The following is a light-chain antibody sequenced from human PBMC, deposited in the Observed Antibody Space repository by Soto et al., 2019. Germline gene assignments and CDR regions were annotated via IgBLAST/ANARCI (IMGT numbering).Light chain of an antibody. V-gene: IGKV3-11*01. CDR3: QQRSNWRFT. J-gene: IGKJ3*01. Sequence: EIVLTQSPATLSLYPGERATLSCRASQSVSSYLAWYQQKPGQAPRLLIYDASTRATGIPARFSGSGSGTDFTLTISSLEPEDFAVYYCQQRSNWRFTFGPGTKVDIK. CDR1: QSVSSY. CDR2: DAS.